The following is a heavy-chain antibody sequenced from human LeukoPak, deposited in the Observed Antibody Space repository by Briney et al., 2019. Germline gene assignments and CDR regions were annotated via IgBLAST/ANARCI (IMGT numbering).Heavy chain of an antibody. CDR1: GFTVSSNY. J-gene: IGHJ4*02. CDR3: ARGVVTVPLYYFDY. Sequence: PGGSLRLSCAASGFTVSSNYMNWVRQAPGKGLEWVSVIYGGGSTYYADSVKGRFTISRDNSKNTLYLQMNSLRAEDTAVYYCARGVVTVPLYYFDYWGQGTLVTVSS. D-gene: IGHD2-21*02. V-gene: IGHV3-53*01. CDR2: IYGGGST.